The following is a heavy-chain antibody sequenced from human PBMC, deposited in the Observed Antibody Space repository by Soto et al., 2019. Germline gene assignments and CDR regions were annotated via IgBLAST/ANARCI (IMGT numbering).Heavy chain of an antibody. J-gene: IGHJ4*02. V-gene: IGHV1-69*08. D-gene: IGHD3-16*01. CDR1: GGTFSSYT. CDR3: ARDPGGGSKDY. Sequence: QVQLVQSGAEVKKPGSSVKVSCKASGGTFSSYTISWVRQAPGQGLEWMGRIIPILGIANYAQKFQGRVTITADKSTSTAYMELSSLRSEDTVVYYCARDPGGGSKDYWGQGTLVTVSS. CDR2: IIPILGIA.